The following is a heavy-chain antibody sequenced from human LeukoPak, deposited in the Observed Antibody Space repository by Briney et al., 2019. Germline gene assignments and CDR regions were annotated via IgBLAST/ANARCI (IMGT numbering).Heavy chain of an antibody. V-gene: IGHV3-7*01. Sequence: GGSLRLSCAASGFTFSSYCMSWVRQARGKGLEWVANIKQDGSEKYYVDSVKGRFTISRDNAKNSLYLQMNSLRAEDTAVYYCARERGYCSSTSCYKSYYYYMDVWGKGTTVTVSS. CDR1: GFTFSSYC. J-gene: IGHJ6*03. D-gene: IGHD2-2*02. CDR3: ARERGYCSSTSCYKSYYYYMDV. CDR2: IKQDGSEK.